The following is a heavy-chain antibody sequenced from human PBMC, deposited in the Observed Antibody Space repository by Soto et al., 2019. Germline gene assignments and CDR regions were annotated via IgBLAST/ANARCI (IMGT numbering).Heavy chain of an antibody. D-gene: IGHD6-13*01. CDR2: IYPGDSDT. J-gene: IGHJ4*02. CDR1: GYSFTSHW. V-gene: IGHV5-51*01. CDR3: ARLSGQQLAGDY. Sequence: GESLKISCKGSGYSFTSHWIGWVRQLPGKGLEWMGIIYPGDSDTRYSPSFQGQVTISVDKSISAAYLQWSSLKASDTAIYYCARLSGQQLAGDYWGQGTLVTVSS.